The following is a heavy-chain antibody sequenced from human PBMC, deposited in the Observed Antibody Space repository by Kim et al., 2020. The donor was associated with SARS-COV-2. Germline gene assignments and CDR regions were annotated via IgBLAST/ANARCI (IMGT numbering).Heavy chain of an antibody. Sequence: GGSLRLSCAASGFTFSSYGMHWVRQAPGKGLEWVAVIWYDGSNKYYADSVKGRFTISRDNSKNTLYLQMNSLRAEDTAVYYCAREVGATFNYYYGMDVWGQGTTVTVSS. D-gene: IGHD1-26*01. V-gene: IGHV3-33*01. CDR2: IWYDGSNK. J-gene: IGHJ6*02. CDR1: GFTFSSYG. CDR3: AREVGATFNYYYGMDV.